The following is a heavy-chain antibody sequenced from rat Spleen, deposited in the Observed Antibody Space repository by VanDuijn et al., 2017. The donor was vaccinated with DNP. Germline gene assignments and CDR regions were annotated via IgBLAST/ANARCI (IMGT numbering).Heavy chain of an antibody. CDR3: TTGWGGYFDF. CDR1: GITFSDHN. J-gene: IGHJ1*01. CDR2: ISYDGSDT. Sequence: EVQLVESDGGLVQPGRSLKLSCAVSGITFSDHNMAWVRQAPKTSLEWVATISYDGSDTYYRDSMKGRFTISRDNAKSSLYLQMDSLRSEDTATYYCTTGWGGYFDFWGPGTMVTVSS. V-gene: IGHV5-7*01. D-gene: IGHD1-11*01.